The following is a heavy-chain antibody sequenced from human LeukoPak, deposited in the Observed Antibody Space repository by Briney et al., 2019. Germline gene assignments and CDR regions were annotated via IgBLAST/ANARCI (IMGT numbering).Heavy chain of an antibody. J-gene: IGHJ4*02. Sequence: SETLSLTRTVSGGSISSSSYYWGWIRQPPGKGLEWIGSIYYSGSTYYNPSLKSRVTISVDTSKNQFSLKLRSVTAADTAVYHCARLFRDGYSVFDCWGQGTLVTVSS. V-gene: IGHV4-39*07. CDR1: GGSISSSSYY. D-gene: IGHD5-24*01. CDR2: IYYSGST. CDR3: ARLFRDGYSVFDC.